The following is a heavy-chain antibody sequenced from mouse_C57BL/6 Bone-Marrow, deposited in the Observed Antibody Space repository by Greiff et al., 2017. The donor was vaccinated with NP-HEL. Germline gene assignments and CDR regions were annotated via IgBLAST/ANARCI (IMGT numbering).Heavy chain of an antibody. Sequence: QVQLQQPGAELVNPGASVKLSCKASGYTFTSYWMHWVKQRPGQGLEWIGMIHPNSGSTNYNEKFKSKATLTVDKSSSTAYMQLSSLTSEDSAVYYCARCNYYGSSYLAYWGQGTLVTVSA. CDR2: IHPNSGST. V-gene: IGHV1-64*01. CDR3: ARCNYYGSSYLAY. CDR1: GYTFTSYW. J-gene: IGHJ3*01. D-gene: IGHD1-1*01.